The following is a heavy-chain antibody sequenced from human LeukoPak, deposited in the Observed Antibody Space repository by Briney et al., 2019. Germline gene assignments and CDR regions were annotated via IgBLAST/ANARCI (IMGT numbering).Heavy chain of an antibody. J-gene: IGHJ5*02. CDR3: ARGRGVIVAGRENWFDP. V-gene: IGHV1-69*13. Sequence: ASVKVSCKASGYTFTTYDINWVRQATGQGLEWMGGIIPIFGTANYAQQFQGRVTTTADESTSTAYMELSSLRSEDTAVYFCARGRGVIVAGRENWFDPWGQGTLVTVSS. CDR1: GYTFTTYD. D-gene: IGHD6-19*01. CDR2: IIPIFGTA.